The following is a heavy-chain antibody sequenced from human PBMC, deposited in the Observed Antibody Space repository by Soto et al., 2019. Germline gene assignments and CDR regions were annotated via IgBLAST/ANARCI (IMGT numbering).Heavy chain of an antibody. J-gene: IGHJ4*02. CDR1: GFTFRSYS. CDR2: ITSGSDSI. CDR3: ARDTPTAPFDS. D-gene: IGHD4-17*01. V-gene: IGHV3-21*01. Sequence: GGSLRLSCAASGFTFRSYSMNWVRQAPGKGLEWVSSITSGSDSIYYADSMKGRFTISRDNAKSSLYLQMNSLRAEDKAVYYCARDTPTAPFDSWGQGTLVTVSS.